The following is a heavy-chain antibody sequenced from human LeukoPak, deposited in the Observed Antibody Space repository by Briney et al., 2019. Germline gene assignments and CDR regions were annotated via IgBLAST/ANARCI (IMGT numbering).Heavy chain of an antibody. CDR3: ARGDFDAFDI. CDR2: IYYRGST. CDR1: GGSINSSSYY. J-gene: IGHJ3*02. D-gene: IGHD3-3*01. V-gene: IGHV4-39*01. Sequence: SETLSLTRTVSGGSINSSSYYWGWIRQPPGKGLEWIGSIYYRGSTYYNPSLKSRVTISVDTSKNQFSLKLSSVTAADTAVYYCARGDFDAFDIWGQGTMVTVSS.